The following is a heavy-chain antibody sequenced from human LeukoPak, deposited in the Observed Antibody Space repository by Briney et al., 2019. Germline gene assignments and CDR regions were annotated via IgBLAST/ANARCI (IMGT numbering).Heavy chain of an antibody. Sequence: PSETLSLTCTVSGDSITSGSYYWGWLRPTPGLGLEWIGNIYSTGSTAFIPSFKRCFTMSVDTSKKQLCMRLESVTAADSAVYFCARDSGFWLWWGPGTLVTVS. V-gene: IGHV4-39*07. CDR1: GDSITSGSYY. CDR2: IYSTGST. D-gene: IGHD3-22*01. J-gene: IGHJ1*01. CDR3: ARDSGFWLW.